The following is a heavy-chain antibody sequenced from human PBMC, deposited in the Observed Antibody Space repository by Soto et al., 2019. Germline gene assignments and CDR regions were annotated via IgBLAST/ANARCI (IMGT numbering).Heavy chain of an antibody. CDR2: ISDSGST. J-gene: IGHJ6*03. V-gene: IGHV3-23*01. Sequence: EVQLLESGGGLVQPGGSRRLSCAASGFTFSSYAMSWVRQAPGKGLEWVSTISDSGSTYYADSVKGRFTISRDISKKTLYVQLSSLRAVDTAVYYCAKGGEGYCSGTSCLYHMDAWGKGTTVTVSS. CDR1: GFTFSSYA. D-gene: IGHD2-15*01. CDR3: AKGGEGYCSGTSCLYHMDA.